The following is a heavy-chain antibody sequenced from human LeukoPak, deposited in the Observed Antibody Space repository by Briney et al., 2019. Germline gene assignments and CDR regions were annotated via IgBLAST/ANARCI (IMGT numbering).Heavy chain of an antibody. CDR3: AREAPMIVDDAFDI. CDR2: IYYSGST. D-gene: IGHD3-22*01. Sequence: SETLSLTCTVSGGSISSGDYYWSWIRQPPGKGLEWIGYIYYSGSTYYNPSLKSRVTISVDTSKNQFSLKLSSVTAADTAVYYCAREAPMIVDDAFDIWGQGAMVTVSS. CDR1: GGSISSGDYY. V-gene: IGHV4-30-4*08. J-gene: IGHJ3*02.